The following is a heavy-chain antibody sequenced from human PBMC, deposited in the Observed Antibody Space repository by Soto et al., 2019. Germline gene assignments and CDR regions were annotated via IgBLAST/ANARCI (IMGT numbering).Heavy chain of an antibody. V-gene: IGHV4-59*01. D-gene: IGHD6-13*01. CDR3: ATGKKEYYFDY. CDR1: GGSISSYY. CDR2: IYYSGST. J-gene: IGHJ4*02. Sequence: ETLSLTCTVSGGSISSYYWSWIRQPPGKGLEWIGYIYYSGSTNYNPSLKSRVTISVDTSKNQFSLKLSSVTAADTAVYYCATGKKEYYFDYWGQGTLVTVSS.